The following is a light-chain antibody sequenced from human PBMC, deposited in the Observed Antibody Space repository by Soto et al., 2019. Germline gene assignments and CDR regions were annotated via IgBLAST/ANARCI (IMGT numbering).Light chain of an antibody. Sequence: DIQMTQSPSSLSASVGDRVTIRCRASQTVRTYLNWYKQKPGKAPILLIYAASSLPSAVPPRFTGAGSETDFTLTSSSLQPEDFGTYCCQQTYSTPITCDQGTRME. J-gene: IGKJ5*01. CDR3: QQTYSTPIT. CDR2: AAS. CDR1: QTVRTY. V-gene: IGKV1-39*01.